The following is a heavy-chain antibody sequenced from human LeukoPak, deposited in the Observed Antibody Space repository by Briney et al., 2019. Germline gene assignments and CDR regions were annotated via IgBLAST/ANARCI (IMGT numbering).Heavy chain of an antibody. CDR1: GFTFSSYA. CDR3: ARDGITGTRYFHH. CDR2: ISSDGGST. J-gene: IGHJ1*01. V-gene: IGHV3-64*01. D-gene: IGHD1-20*01. Sequence: GGSLRLSCAASGFTFSSYAMHWVRQAPGRGLEYVSAISSDGGSTYYANSVKGRFTISRDNSKNTLYLHMGSLRAEDMAVYYCARDGITGTRYFHHRGQGTLVTVSS.